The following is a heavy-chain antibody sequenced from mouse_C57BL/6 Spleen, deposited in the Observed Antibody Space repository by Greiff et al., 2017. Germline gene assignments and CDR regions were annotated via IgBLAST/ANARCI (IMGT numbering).Heavy chain of an antibody. D-gene: IGHD2-5*01. CDR1: GFSLTSYG. Sequence: QVQLKESGPGLVQPSQSLSITCTVSGFSLTSYGVHWVRQSPGKGLEWLGVIWSGGSTDYNAAFISRLSISKDNSKSQVFFKMNSLQADDTAIYYCARNYYSNYEVDYYAMDYWGQGTSVTVSS. V-gene: IGHV2-2*01. J-gene: IGHJ4*01. CDR3: ARNYYSNYEVDYYAMDY. CDR2: IWSGGST.